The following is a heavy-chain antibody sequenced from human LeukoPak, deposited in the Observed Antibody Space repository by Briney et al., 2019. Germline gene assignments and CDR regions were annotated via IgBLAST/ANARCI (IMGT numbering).Heavy chain of an antibody. CDR1: GGSISSYY. J-gene: IGHJ6*03. V-gene: IGHV4-59*12. Sequence: PSEALSLTCTVSGGSISSYYWSWLRQPPGKGLEWIGYIYYSGSTNYNPSLKSRVTMSVDTSKNQFSLKLSSVTAADTAVYYCARDQSGYDDHYYYYMDVWGKGTTVTISS. D-gene: IGHD5-12*01. CDR3: ARDQSGYDDHYYYYMDV. CDR2: IYYSGST.